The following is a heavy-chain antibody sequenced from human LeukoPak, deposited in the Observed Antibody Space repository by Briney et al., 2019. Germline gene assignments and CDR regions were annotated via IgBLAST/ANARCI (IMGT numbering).Heavy chain of an antibody. CDR3: ARNSMVRGVIDY. D-gene: IGHD3-10*01. Sequence: PGGTLRLSCAASGFTVSSNYMSWVRQAPGKGLEWVSVIYSGGSTYYADSVKGRFTISRDNSKNTLYLQMNSLRAEDTAVYYCARNSMVRGVIDYWGQGTLVTVSS. CDR2: IYSGGST. V-gene: IGHV3-53*01. J-gene: IGHJ4*02. CDR1: GFTVSSNY.